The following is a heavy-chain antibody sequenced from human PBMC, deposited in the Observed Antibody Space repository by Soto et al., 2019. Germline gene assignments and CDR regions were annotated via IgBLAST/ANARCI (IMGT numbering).Heavy chain of an antibody. J-gene: IGHJ3*02. V-gene: IGHV1-8*01. CDR1: GYTFTSYD. CDR2: MNPNSGNT. Sequence: ASVKVSCKASGYTFTSYDINWVRQATGQGLEWMGWMNPNSGNTGYAQKFQGRVTMTRNTSISTAYMELSSLRSEDTAVYYCARLPGPYYDFWSGNDAFDIWGQGTMVTVSS. D-gene: IGHD3-3*01. CDR3: ARLPGPYYDFWSGNDAFDI.